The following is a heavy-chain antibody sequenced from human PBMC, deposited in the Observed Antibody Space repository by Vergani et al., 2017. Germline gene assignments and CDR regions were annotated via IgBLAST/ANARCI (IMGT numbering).Heavy chain of an antibody. Sequence: EVQLVESGGGLVQPGGSLRLSCEASGITFWKFGMHWVRQGPGKGLEWVSGISWNSGAVDYADSVRGRFTISRDNSKNTLYLQMNSLRAEDTAVYYCARATSYWYFDLWGRGTLVTVSS. CDR1: GITFWKFG. J-gene: IGHJ2*01. CDR3: ARATSYWYFDL. CDR2: ISWNSGAV. V-gene: IGHV3-9*01.